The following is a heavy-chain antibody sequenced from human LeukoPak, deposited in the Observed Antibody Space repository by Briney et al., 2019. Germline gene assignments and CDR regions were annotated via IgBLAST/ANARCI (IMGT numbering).Heavy chain of an antibody. CDR1: GGSISSGGYY. Sequence: PSETLSLTCTVSGGSISSGGYYWSWIRQHPGKGLEWIGYIYYGGSTYYNPSLKSRVTISVDTSKNQFSLKLSSVTAADTAVYYCARGLYSGYAAAWFDPWGQGTLVTVSS. CDR2: IYYGGST. D-gene: IGHD5-12*01. J-gene: IGHJ5*02. V-gene: IGHV4-31*03. CDR3: ARGLYSGYAAAWFDP.